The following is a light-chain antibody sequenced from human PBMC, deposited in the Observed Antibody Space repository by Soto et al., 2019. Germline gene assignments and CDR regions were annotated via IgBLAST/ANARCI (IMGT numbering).Light chain of an antibody. CDR3: QQYNSWPRT. Sequence: DIVLTQSPGTLSWSPGESATLSCRGSQYVSVRFLAWYQQKPGQAPRLLIYGASSRATGIPARFSGSGSGTEFTLTITSLQSEDCAVYDCQQYNSWPRTFGQGTKVDIK. J-gene: IGKJ1*01. CDR2: GAS. V-gene: IGKV3-15*01. CDR1: QYVSVRF.